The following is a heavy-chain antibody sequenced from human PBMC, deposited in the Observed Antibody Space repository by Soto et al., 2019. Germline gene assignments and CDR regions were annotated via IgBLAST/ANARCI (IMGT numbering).Heavy chain of an antibody. J-gene: IGHJ4*02. CDR2: IYYSGST. Sequence: SETLSLTCTVSGGSVSSGSYYWSWIRQPPGKGLEWIGYIYYSGSTNYNPSLKSRVTISVDTSKNQFSLKLSSVTAADTAVYYCARAVLEYYYDSSGYRKPLYYFDYWGQGTLVTVSS. D-gene: IGHD3-22*01. CDR1: GGSVSSGSYY. V-gene: IGHV4-61*01. CDR3: ARAVLEYYYDSSGYRKPLYYFDY.